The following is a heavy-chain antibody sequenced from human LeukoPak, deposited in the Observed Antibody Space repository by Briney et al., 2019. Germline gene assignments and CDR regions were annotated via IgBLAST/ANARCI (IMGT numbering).Heavy chain of an antibody. V-gene: IGHV3-20*04. J-gene: IGHJ4*02. Sequence: PGGSLRLSCAASGFTFGDYGMSWVRQAPGKGLEWVSGINWNGGSTGYADSVKGRFTISRDNAKNSLYLQMNSLRAEDTALYYCVVNYYDSSGYCPGGYWGQGTLVTVSS. CDR1: GFTFGDYG. CDR2: INWNGGST. CDR3: VVNYYDSSGYCPGGY. D-gene: IGHD3-22*01.